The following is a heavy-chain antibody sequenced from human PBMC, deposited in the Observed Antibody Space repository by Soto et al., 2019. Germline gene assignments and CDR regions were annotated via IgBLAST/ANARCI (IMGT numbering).Heavy chain of an antibody. J-gene: IGHJ5*02. Sequence: SETLSLTCTVSGGSISSSSYYWGWIRQPPGKGLGWIGSIYYSGSTYYNPSLKSRVTISVDTSKNQFSLKLSSVTAADTAVYYCARQNIVLVPAAISNWFDPWGQGTLVTVSS. CDR2: IYYSGST. CDR3: ARQNIVLVPAAISNWFDP. CDR1: GGSISSSSYY. D-gene: IGHD2-2*01. V-gene: IGHV4-39*01.